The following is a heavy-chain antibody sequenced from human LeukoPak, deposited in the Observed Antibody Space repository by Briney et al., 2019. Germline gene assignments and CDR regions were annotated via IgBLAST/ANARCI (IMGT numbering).Heavy chain of an antibody. CDR1: GYSFTSYW. J-gene: IGHJ6*02. D-gene: IGHD5-24*01. Sequence: GESLKISCKGSGYSFTSYWIGWVRQLPGKGLEWMGIIYPGDSDTRYSPSFQGQVTISADKSISTAYLQWSSLKASDTAMYYCARHSLSATLPLYYYYYGMDVWGQGTTVTVSS. CDR3: ARHSLSATLPLYYYYYGMDV. CDR2: IYPGDSDT. V-gene: IGHV5-51*01.